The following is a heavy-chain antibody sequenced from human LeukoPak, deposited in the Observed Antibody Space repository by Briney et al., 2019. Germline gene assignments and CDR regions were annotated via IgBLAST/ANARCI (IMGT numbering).Heavy chain of an antibody. CDR3: ARGARYCSSTSCYAGLFWGYYYYYYGMDV. CDR1: GYTFTSYY. Sequence: ASVKVSCKASGYTFTSYYMHWVRQAPGQGLEWMGIINPSGGSTSYAQKFQGRVTMTRDTSTSTVYMELSSLRSEDTAVYYCARGARYCSSTSCYAGLFWGYYYYYYGMDVWGQGTTVTVSS. CDR2: INPSGGST. V-gene: IGHV1-46*01. D-gene: IGHD2-2*01. J-gene: IGHJ6*02.